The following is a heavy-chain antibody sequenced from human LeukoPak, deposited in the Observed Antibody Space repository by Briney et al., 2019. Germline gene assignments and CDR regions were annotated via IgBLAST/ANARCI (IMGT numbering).Heavy chain of an antibody. J-gene: IGHJ3*02. CDR1: GFTFSRYA. CDR2: MWFDGSNK. V-gene: IGHV3-33*01. CDR3: ARANKPYSGSFYAFDI. D-gene: IGHD1-26*01. Sequence: GGSLRLSCAASGFTFSRYAMHWVRQAPGKGLEWVAVMWFDGSNKYYADSVKGRFTVSRDTSKDTLYLQMNSLRAEDTAVYYCARANKPYSGSFYAFDIWGQGTMVTVSS.